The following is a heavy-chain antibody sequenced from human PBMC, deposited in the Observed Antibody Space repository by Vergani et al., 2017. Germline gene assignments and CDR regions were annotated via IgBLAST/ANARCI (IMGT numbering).Heavy chain of an antibody. V-gene: IGHV3-33*01. Sequence: QVQLLESGGGVVQPGRSLRLSCAASGFIFSNYVMHWVRQAPGKGLEWVAVIWYDESNKYYADPVKGRFNIYRDNSKNTLYLQMDSLRAEDTAVYYCAREREWDGSFHFDNWGRGTLVIVSS. D-gene: IGHD1-26*01. J-gene: IGHJ4*02. CDR2: IWYDESNK. CDR1: GFIFSNYV. CDR3: AREREWDGSFHFDN.